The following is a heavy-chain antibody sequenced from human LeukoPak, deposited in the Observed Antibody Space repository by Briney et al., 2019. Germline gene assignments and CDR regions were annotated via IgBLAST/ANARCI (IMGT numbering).Heavy chain of an antibody. CDR1: GFTFSSYS. V-gene: IGHV3-21*01. CDR3: ARDPSYYYDSSGYYPDY. Sequence: GGSLRLSCAASGFTFSSYSMNWVRQAPGKGLEWVSSISSSSSYIYYADSVKGRFTISRDNAKNSLYLQMNSLRAEDTAVYYCARDPSYYYDSSGYYPDYWGQGTLVTVSS. D-gene: IGHD3-22*01. CDR2: ISSSSSYI. J-gene: IGHJ4*02.